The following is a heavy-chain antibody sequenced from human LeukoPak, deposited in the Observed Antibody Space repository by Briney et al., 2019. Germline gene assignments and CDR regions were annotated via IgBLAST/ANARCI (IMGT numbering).Heavy chain of an antibody. CDR3: ARPACSSTSCYLYFQY. J-gene: IGHJ1*01. V-gene: IGHV5-51*01. CDR1: GYIFTSYW. D-gene: IGHD2-2*01. Sequence: GESLKISCKASGYIFTSYWIGWVRPMPGKGLEWMAIIYPANSDTRYSPSFQGQVTISADKSISTAYLQWSSLKASDTAMYYCARPACSSTSCYLYFQYWGQGTLVTVSS. CDR2: IYPANSDT.